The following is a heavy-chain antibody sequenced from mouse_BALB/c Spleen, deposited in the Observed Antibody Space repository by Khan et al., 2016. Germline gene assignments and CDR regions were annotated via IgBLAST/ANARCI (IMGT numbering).Heavy chain of an antibody. CDR2: IRYSGTT. Sequence: EVQLQESGPGLVKPSQSLSLTCTVTGYSITSDYAWNWIRQFPGNKLEWMGYIRYSGTTTYNPSLKSRTSITRDTSKNQFFLQLYSVTTEDTATIYCTGSPTATRYFDVWGAGTTVPVSS. CDR1: GYSITSDYA. D-gene: IGHD1-2*01. CDR3: TGSPTATRYFDV. V-gene: IGHV3-2*02. J-gene: IGHJ1*01.